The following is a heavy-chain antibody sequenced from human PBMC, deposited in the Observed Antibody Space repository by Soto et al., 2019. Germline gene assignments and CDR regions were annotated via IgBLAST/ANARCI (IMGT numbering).Heavy chain of an antibody. CDR3: ARGGGGSRDNWFDP. D-gene: IGHD3-16*01. CDR1: GGSISSGDYY. V-gene: IGHV4-30-4*01. CDR2: IYYSGST. J-gene: IGHJ5*02. Sequence: SETLSLTCTVSGGSISSGDYYWSWIRQPPGKGLEWIGYIYYSGSTYYNPSLKSRVTISVDTSKNQFSLKLSSVTAADTAVYYCARGGGGSRDNWFDPWGQGTLVTVSS.